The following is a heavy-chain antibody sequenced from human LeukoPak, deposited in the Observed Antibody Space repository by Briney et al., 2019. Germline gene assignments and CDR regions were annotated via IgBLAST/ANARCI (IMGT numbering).Heavy chain of an antibody. J-gene: IGHJ4*02. D-gene: IGHD6-19*01. CDR2: IYSGGGT. CDR3: AREGSSGFLGY. V-gene: IGHV3-53*01. CDR1: GFTVSSIC. Sequence: GGSLRLSRAASGFTVSSICMSWVRQAPGKGLQWVSLIYSGGGTYYADSVKGRFTISRDNSKNTLYLQMNSLRAEDTAVYYCAREGSSGFLGYWGQGTLVTVSS.